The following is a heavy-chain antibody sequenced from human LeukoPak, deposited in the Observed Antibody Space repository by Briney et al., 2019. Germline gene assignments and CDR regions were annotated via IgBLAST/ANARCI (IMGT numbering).Heavy chain of an antibody. CDR3: ARRGWFGDPWRY. Sequence: SETLSLTCTVSGGSISSSSYYWGWIRQPPGKGLEWIGSIYYSGSTYYNPSLKSRVTISVDTSKNQFSLKLSSVTAADTAVYYCARRGWFGDPWRYWGQGTLVTVSS. V-gene: IGHV4-39*07. CDR2: IYYSGST. CDR1: GGSISSSSYY. J-gene: IGHJ4*02. D-gene: IGHD3-10*01.